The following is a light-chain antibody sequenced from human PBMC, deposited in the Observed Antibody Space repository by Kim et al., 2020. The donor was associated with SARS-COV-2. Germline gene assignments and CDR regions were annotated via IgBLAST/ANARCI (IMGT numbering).Light chain of an antibody. Sequence: SYELTQPPSVSVSPGQTATITCSGVKLGNKYVCWYQQKPGQSPKLVIYQDTKRPSGIPELFSGSNSGDTATLTITGTQAMDEADYYCQAWDSKTYVFGIGTKGTVL. CDR2: QDT. CDR3: QAWDSKTYV. V-gene: IGLV3-1*01. CDR1: KLGNKY. J-gene: IGLJ1*01.